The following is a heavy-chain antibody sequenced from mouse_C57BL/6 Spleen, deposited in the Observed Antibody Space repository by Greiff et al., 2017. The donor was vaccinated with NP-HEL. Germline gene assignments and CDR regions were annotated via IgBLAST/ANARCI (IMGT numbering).Heavy chain of an antibody. D-gene: IGHD1-1*01. CDR2: SRNKANDYTT. Sequence: EVKLVESGGGLVQSGRSLRLSCATSGFTFSDFYMEWVRQAPGKGLEWIAASRNKANDYTTEYSASVKGRFIVSRDTSQSILYLQMNALRAEDTAIYYCARGHYGSSLYAMDYWGQGTSVTVSS. CDR3: ARGHYGSSLYAMDY. V-gene: IGHV7-1*01. J-gene: IGHJ4*01. CDR1: GFTFSDFY.